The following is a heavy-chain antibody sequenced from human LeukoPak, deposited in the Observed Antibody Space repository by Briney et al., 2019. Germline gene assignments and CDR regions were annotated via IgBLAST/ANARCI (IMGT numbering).Heavy chain of an antibody. CDR1: GFTLSSYG. CDR3: AKDKTYYHDSSGYSPMDY. J-gene: IGHJ4*02. Sequence: GGSLRLSCAASGFTLSSYGMHWVRQAPGKGLEWVAFIRYDGSNKYYADSVKGRFTISRDNSKNTLYLQMNSLRAEDTAVYYCAKDKTYYHDSSGYSPMDYWGQGTLVTVSS. CDR2: IRYDGSNK. D-gene: IGHD3-22*01. V-gene: IGHV3-30*02.